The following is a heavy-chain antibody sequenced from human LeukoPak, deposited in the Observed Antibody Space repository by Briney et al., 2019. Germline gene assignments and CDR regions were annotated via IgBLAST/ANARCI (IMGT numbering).Heavy chain of an antibody. CDR1: GFTFSSYW. CDR3: VVTTRSKSFDY. V-gene: IGHV3-7*01. Sequence: PGGSLRLSCAASGFTFSSYWMSWVRQARGKGLEWVASIKQDGSEKTYVDSVKGRFTVSRDNAENSLFLQMDSLRAEDTAFYYCVVTTRSKSFDYWGQGTLVTVSS. J-gene: IGHJ4*02. CDR2: IKQDGSEK. D-gene: IGHD1-1*01.